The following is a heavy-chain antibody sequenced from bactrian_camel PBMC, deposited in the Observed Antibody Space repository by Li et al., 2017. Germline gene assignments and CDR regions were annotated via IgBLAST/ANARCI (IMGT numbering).Heavy chain of an antibody. J-gene: IGHJ4*01. Sequence: HVQLVESGGGLVQAGGSLRLSCVGSGYDYSRYCEGWFRLAPGKERELVASLSSDGSTWYTDSVKGRFTISQDNAKNTVYLQMNSLKPDDTAMYYCAAGRGGRTTRCYQGLPASAVAYWGQGTQVTV. D-gene: IGHD2*01. CDR3: AAGRGGRTTRCYQGLPASAVAY. V-gene: IGHV3S55*01. CDR1: GYDYSRYC. CDR2: LSSDGST.